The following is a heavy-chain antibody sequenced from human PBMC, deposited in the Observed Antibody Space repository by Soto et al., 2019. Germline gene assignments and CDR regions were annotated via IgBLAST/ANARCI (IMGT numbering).Heavy chain of an antibody. CDR2: IYYSGST. V-gene: IGHV4-39*01. J-gene: IGHJ6*02. Sequence: SETLSLTCTVSGGSISSSSYYWGWIRQPPGKGLEWIGSIYYSGSTYYNPSLKSRVTISVDTSKNQFSLKLSSVTAADTAVYYCARRYNWNVKEYYYYYYGMDVWGQGTTVTVSS. CDR1: GGSISSSSYY. D-gene: IGHD1-20*01. CDR3: ARRYNWNVKEYYYYYYGMDV.